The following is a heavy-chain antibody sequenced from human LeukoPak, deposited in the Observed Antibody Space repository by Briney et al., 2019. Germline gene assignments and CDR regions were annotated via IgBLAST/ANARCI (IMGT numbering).Heavy chain of an antibody. J-gene: IGHJ6*02. CDR1: GGSISSSNW. Sequence: PSGTLSLTCAVSGGSISSSNWWSWVRQPPGKGLEWIGEIYHSGSTNYNPSLKSRVTISVDTSKSQFSLKLGSVTATDTALYYCAREYSDYYYTMDVWGQGTTVIVSS. CDR3: AREYSDYYYTMDV. CDR2: IYHSGST. D-gene: IGHD4-11*01. V-gene: IGHV4-4*02.